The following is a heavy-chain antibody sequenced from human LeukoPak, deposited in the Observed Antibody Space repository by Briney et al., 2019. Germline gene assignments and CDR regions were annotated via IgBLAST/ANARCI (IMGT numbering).Heavy chain of an antibody. J-gene: IGHJ4*02. CDR1: GDSVYGVY. V-gene: IGHV4-59*08. Sequence: SETLSLTCTVSGDSVYGVYRSWIRQPPGKGLEWIGYIYYSGDSNYNPSLKSRVAMSLDTSKNQVSLRLNSVTAADTAVYYCARHPFATPFDCWGRGTPVTVSS. CDR2: IYYSGDS. CDR3: ARHPFATPFDC. D-gene: IGHD2-15*01.